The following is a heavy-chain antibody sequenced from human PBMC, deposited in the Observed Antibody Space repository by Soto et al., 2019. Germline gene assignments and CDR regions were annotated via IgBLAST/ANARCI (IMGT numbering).Heavy chain of an antibody. J-gene: IGHJ6*02. CDR3: ARDVPPGRGCPDFYHDGMDV. CDR1: GGSISSGDYY. Sequence: PSENPYLTCTVSGGSISSGDYYWSWIRQHPRKGLEWIGYIYYSGSTYYNPSLKSRVTISVDTSKNQFSLKLSSVTAADTAVYYCARDVPPGRGCPDFYHDGMDVRGRGTTVTVS. CDR2: IYYSGST. V-gene: IGHV4-31*03. D-gene: IGHD3-10*01.